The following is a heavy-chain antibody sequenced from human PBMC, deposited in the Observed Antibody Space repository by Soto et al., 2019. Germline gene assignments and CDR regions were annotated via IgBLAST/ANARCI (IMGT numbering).Heavy chain of an antibody. V-gene: IGHV1-8*02. D-gene: IGHD6-13*01. CDR2: MNPNSGNT. CDR1: GYTFTSYD. J-gene: IGHJ6*02. Sequence: ASVKVSCKASGYTFTSYDINWVRKATGQGLEWMGWMNPNSGNTGYAQKFQGRVTMTRNTSISTAYMELSSLRSEDTAVYYCARRGYSSSWYYYYYYGMDVWGQGTTVTVSS. CDR3: ARRGYSSSWYYYYYYGMDV.